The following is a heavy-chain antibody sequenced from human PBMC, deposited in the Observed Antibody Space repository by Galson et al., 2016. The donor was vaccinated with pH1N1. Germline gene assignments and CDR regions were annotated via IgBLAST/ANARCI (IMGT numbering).Heavy chain of an antibody. Sequence: SLRLSCAASGFSFDDFAMHWVRQVPGKGLEWVSGFSSNSGDISYADSVKGRLTISRDNAHSSMYLQMNSLRHEDTAVYYCFKNGGGGGVDYFDTWGQGTLVTVSS. CDR2: FSSNSGDI. D-gene: IGHD2-15*01. J-gene: IGHJ4*02. CDR1: GFSFDDFA. CDR3: FKNGGGGGVDYFDT. V-gene: IGHV3-9*01.